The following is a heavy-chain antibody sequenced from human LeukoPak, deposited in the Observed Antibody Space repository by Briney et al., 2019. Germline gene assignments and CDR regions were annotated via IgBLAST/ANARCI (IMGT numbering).Heavy chain of an antibody. CDR1: GYTFTSYY. CDR3: ARDQEAFDY. J-gene: IGHJ4*02. V-gene: IGHV1-46*01. CDR2: INPSGGST. Sequence: GASVTVSCTASGYTFTSYYMHWVRQAPGQGLEWMGIINPSGGSTSYAQKFQGRVTVTRDTSTSTVHMELSGLRSEDTAVYYCARDQEAFDYWGQGTLVTVSS.